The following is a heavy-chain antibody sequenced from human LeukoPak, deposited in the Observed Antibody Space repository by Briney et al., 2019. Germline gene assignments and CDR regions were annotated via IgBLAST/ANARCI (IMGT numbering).Heavy chain of an antibody. CDR2: ISYDGSNK. CDR1: GFTFSSYA. Sequence: GRSLRLSCAASGFTFSSYAMHWVRQAPGKGLEWVAVISYDGSNKYYADSVKGRFTISRDNSKNTLYLQMNSLRAEDTAVYYCARDMAGFDNWGQGTLVTVSS. D-gene: IGHD5-24*01. CDR3: ARDMAGFDN. J-gene: IGHJ4*02. V-gene: IGHV3-30-3*01.